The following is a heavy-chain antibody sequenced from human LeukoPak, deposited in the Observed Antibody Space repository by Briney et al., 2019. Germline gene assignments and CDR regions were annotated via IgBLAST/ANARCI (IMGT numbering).Heavy chain of an antibody. V-gene: IGHV3-21*06. CDR1: GFTFSSYN. Sequence: GGSLRLSCAASGFTFSSYNMKWVRQAPGKGLEWVSFISTTSTYIYYADSVKGRFTVSRDNSKNLLYLQMDSLRVEDTAVYYCARAGTCSSTSCDGGIEYWGQGTLVTVSS. CDR3: ARAGTCSSTSCDGGIEY. CDR2: ISTTSTYI. J-gene: IGHJ4*02. D-gene: IGHD2-2*01.